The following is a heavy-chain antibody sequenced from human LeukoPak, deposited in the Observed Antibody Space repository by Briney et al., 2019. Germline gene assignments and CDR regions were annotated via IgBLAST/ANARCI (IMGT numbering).Heavy chain of an antibody. Sequence: ASVKVSCKASGYTFTSYYMHWVRQAPGQGLEWMGIINPSGGSTSYAQKFQGRVTMTRDTSTSTVYMELSSLRSEDTAVYYCARAPPGCSGGSCYPSYYFDYWGQGTLVTVSS. V-gene: IGHV1-46*01. CDR1: GYTFTSYY. CDR3: ARAPPGCSGGSCYPSYYFDY. J-gene: IGHJ4*02. CDR2: INPSGGST. D-gene: IGHD2-15*01.